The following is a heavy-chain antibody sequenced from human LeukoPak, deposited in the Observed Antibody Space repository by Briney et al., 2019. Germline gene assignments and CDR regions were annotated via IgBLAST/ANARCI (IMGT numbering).Heavy chain of an antibody. Sequence: ASVKVSCKASGYTFTGYYMHWVRQAPGQGLEWMGWINPNSGGTNYAQKFQGRVTMTRDTSISTAYMELSRLRSDDTAVYYCARGKREMGEWLLSYFDYWGQGTLVTVSS. J-gene: IGHJ4*02. D-gene: IGHD3-3*01. CDR3: ARGKREMGEWLLSYFDY. CDR1: GYTFTGYY. CDR2: INPNSGGT. V-gene: IGHV1-2*02.